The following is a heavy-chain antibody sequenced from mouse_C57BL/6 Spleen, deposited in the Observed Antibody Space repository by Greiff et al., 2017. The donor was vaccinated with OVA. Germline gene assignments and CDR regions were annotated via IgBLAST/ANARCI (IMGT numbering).Heavy chain of an antibody. CDR2: IYPRSGNT. Sequence: QVQLQQSGAELARPGASVKLSCKASGYTFTSYGISWVKQRTGQGLEWIGEIYPRSGNTYYNEKFKGKATLTADKYSSTAYMELRSLTSEDSAVYFCARETGTGYFDYWGQGTTLTVSS. J-gene: IGHJ2*01. V-gene: IGHV1-81*01. CDR1: GYTFTSYG. D-gene: IGHD4-1*01. CDR3: ARETGTGYFDY.